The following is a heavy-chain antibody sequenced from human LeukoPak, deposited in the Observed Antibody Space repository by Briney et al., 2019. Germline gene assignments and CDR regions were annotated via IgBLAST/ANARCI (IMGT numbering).Heavy chain of an antibody. V-gene: IGHV1-69*13. CDR3: ARAETLLWLGDV. D-gene: IGHD3-10*01. J-gene: IGHJ6*04. CDR2: IIPIFGTP. Sequence: SVTVSCKASGGTFRSYAISWVGQAPGQGLEWMRGIIPIFGTPNYAQKFQGRVTIPADESTSTAYMELSSLRSEDTAVYYCARAETLLWLGDVWGKGTTVTVSS. CDR1: GGTFRSYA.